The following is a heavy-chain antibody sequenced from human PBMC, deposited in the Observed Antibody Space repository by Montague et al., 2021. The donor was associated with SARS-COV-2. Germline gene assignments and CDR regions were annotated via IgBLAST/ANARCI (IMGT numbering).Heavy chain of an antibody. J-gene: IGHJ3*02. CDR1: GASISTNH. Sequence: SETLSLTCTVSGASISTNHRSWIRQPPGKGLDLIGYIYYSWSTNSYPSLTIRATISVDTSKNQIPLKLSSVTAADTAVYYCARADATVVGGVNRWAFDIWGQGTMVTVSS. CDR2: IYYSWST. CDR3: ARADATVVGGVNRWAFDI. D-gene: IGHD3-10*01. V-gene: IGHV4-59*01.